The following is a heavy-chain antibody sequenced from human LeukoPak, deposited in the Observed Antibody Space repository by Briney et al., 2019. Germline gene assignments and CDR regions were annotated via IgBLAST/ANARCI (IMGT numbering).Heavy chain of an antibody. D-gene: IGHD6-19*01. Sequence: SVKVSCKASGGTFSSYAISWVRQAPGQGLEWMGGIIPIFGTANYAQKFQGRVTITADESTSTAYMELRSLRSDDTAVYYCASERSVGWFDYWGQGTLVTVSS. CDR3: ASERSVGWFDY. J-gene: IGHJ4*02. CDR1: GGTFSSYA. CDR2: IIPIFGTA. V-gene: IGHV1-69*13.